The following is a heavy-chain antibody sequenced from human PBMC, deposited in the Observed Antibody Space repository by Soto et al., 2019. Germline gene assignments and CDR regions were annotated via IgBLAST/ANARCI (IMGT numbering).Heavy chain of an antibody. CDR1: GFTFSSYA. D-gene: IGHD3-16*01. CDR3: ARPRWRDDYNWGDFDL. V-gene: IGHV3-30-3*01. CDR2: ISYDGSNK. Sequence: QVQLVESGGGVVQPGRSLSLSCAASGFTFSSYAMHWVRQAPGKGLEWVAVISYDGSNKYYTDSVKGRFTISRDNSKNTLYMQMNSRRAEDTAVYYCARPRWRDDYNWGDFDLWGRGTLVTVSS. J-gene: IGHJ2*01.